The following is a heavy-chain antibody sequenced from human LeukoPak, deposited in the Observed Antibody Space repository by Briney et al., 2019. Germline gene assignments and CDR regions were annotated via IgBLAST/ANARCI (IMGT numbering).Heavy chain of an antibody. CDR3: ASDNWNDGHNAFDF. D-gene: IGHD1-1*01. V-gene: IGHV5-51*01. CDR2: IYPGDSDT. Sequence: GESLKISCKGSGYSFTSYWIGWVRQMPGKGLEWMGIIYPGDSDTRYSPSFQGQVTISADKSINTAYLQWSSLKASDTAIYYCASDNWNDGHNAFDFWGQGTLVTVSS. CDR1: GYSFTSYW. J-gene: IGHJ3*01.